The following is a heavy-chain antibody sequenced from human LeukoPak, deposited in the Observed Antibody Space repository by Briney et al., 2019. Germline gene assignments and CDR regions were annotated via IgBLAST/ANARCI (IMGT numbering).Heavy chain of an antibody. CDR3: ARDVVGEWFGEYNP. CDR1: GFTFSNYA. Sequence: GGSLRLSCAASGFTFSNYAMSWVRQAPGKGLEWVANIKQDGSEKYYVDSVKGRFTISRDNAKNSLYLQMNSLRAEDTAVYYCARDVVGEWFGEYNPWGQGTLVTVSS. CDR2: IKQDGSEK. V-gene: IGHV3-7*01. J-gene: IGHJ5*02. D-gene: IGHD3-10*01.